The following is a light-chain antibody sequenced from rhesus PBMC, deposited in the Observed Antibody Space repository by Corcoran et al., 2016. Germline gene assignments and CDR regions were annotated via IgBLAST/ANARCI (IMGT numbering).Light chain of an antibody. Sequence: DIVLTQSPASSAVSPGQRVTITCRASESVSCFGINLIHWYQQIPGQPPKFLFYKASNKDTGVPARFIGCGSGNNFTLTINRVAADGAAEYFCLQSKNSSYCFGQGTKVEI. CDR1: ESVSCFGINL. CDR3: LQSKNSSYC. V-gene: IGKV7-13*01. J-gene: IGKJ2*01. CDR2: KAS.